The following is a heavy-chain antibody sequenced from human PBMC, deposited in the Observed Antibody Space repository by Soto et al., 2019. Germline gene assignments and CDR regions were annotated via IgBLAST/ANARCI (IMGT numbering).Heavy chain of an antibody. J-gene: IGHJ4*02. CDR2: MIPVLNIT. Sequence: QLVQSGTEMKRPGSSVKVSCETSGGIFTNYIFNWVRKAPGQGLEWMGWMIPVLNITNYAQKFQGRVTITADKSTSTAYLELTSLRSEDTAIYFCAKAPTANSPSDYWGXGTLVTVSS. CDR3: AKAPTANSPSDY. D-gene: IGHD1-7*01. V-gene: IGHV1-69*02. CDR1: GGIFTNYI.